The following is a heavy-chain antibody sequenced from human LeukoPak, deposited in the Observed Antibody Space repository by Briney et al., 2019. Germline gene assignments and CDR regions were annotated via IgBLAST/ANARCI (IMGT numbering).Heavy chain of an antibody. CDR2: ITHNGST. V-gene: IGHV4-34*01. CDR3: RRVAHSSSWYFFDS. D-gene: IGHD6-13*01. J-gene: IGHJ4*02. Sequence: SETLTLTCAVYGGSFSGYYWSWIRQPPGKGLEWIGEITHNGSTSYNPSLKGRVTISVDTSKNQFSLQLSSVTAAGTAVYYCRRVAHSSSWYFFDSWGQGTLVTVSS. CDR1: GGSFSGYY.